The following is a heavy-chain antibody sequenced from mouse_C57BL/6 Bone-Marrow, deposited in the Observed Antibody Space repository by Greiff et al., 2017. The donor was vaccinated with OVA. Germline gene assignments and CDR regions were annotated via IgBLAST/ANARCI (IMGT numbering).Heavy chain of an antibody. J-gene: IGHJ4*01. V-gene: IGHV3-6*01. Sequence: VQLKESGPGLVKPSQSLSLTCSVTGYSFTSGYYWNWIRQFPGNKLECVGYISYDGSNNYNPSLKNRISFTPDTSKNPFCLKLNSVTTEDTATDYWARDRRTTTGAGYAMDYWGQGTSVTVSS. CDR2: ISYDGSN. CDR1: GYSFTSGYY. D-gene: IGHD1-1*01. CDR3: ARDRRTTTGAGYAMDY.